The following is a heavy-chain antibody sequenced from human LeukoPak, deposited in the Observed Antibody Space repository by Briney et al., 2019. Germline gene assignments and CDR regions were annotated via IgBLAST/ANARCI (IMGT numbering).Heavy chain of an antibody. CDR3: ARGPGSEKYYYYMDV. J-gene: IGHJ6*03. D-gene: IGHD3-10*01. Sequence: SETLSLTCTVSGVSISSHYRSWIRQPPGKGLEWVGYIYYSGSTNYNPSLKSRVTISVDTSKNQFSLKLSSVTAADTAVYYCARGPGSEKYYYYMDVWGKGTTVTVSS. V-gene: IGHV4-59*11. CDR1: GVSISSHY. CDR2: IYYSGST.